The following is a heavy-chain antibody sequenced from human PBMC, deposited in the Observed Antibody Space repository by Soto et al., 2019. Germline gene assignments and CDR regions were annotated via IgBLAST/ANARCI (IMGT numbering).Heavy chain of an antibody. V-gene: IGHV3-23*01. CDR2: ISGSGSDT. CDR1: GFTFSSYA. CDR3: AKSFSSNWYDYFNS. Sequence: SLRLSCAASGFTFSSYAMSWVRQAPGKGLQWVSAISGSGSDTYYADSVKGRFTISRDTSKNTLYLQMNSLRAEDTALYYCAKSFSSNWYDYFNSWGQGSLVTVSS. J-gene: IGHJ4*02. D-gene: IGHD6-13*01.